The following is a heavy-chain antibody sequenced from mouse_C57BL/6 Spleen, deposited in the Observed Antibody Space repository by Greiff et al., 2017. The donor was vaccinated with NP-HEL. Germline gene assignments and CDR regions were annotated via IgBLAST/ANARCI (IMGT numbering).Heavy chain of an antibody. CDR1: GYTFTDYY. D-gene: IGHD2-2*01. CDR3: ATRGMVTPGFAY. J-gene: IGHJ3*01. V-gene: IGHV1-26*01. Sequence: EVQLQQSGPELVKPGASVKISCKASGYTFTDYYMNWVKQSHGKSLEWIGDINPNNGGTSYNQKFKGKATLTVDKSSSTAYMELRSLTSEDSAVYYCATRGMVTPGFAYWGQGTLVTVSA. CDR2: INPNNGGT.